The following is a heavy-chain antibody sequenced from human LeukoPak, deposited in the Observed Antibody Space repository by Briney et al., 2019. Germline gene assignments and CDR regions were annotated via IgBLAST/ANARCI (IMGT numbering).Heavy chain of an antibody. CDR2: IIPIFGTA. D-gene: IGHD3-9*01. Sequence: SVKVSCKASGGTFSSYAISWVRQAPGPGVEWMGGIIPIFGTANYAQKFQGRVTTTADKSTSTAYMGLSSLRSEDTAVYYCARKILPGYDILTGYDPQAFDIWGQGTMVTVSS. CDR3: ARKILPGYDILTGYDPQAFDI. J-gene: IGHJ3*02. CDR1: GGTFSSYA. V-gene: IGHV1-69*06.